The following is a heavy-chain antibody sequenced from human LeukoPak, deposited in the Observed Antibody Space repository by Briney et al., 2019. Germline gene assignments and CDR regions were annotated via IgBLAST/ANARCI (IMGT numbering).Heavy chain of an antibody. CDR3: ARGLRFHVGSGNWFDL. Sequence: PSETLSLTCAVSGGTFRGYYWSWIRQPPGKGLAWIREIDHTGSTNYNPSLESRVTLSVDTSKNQVSLNLNSLTAADTAVYYCARGLRFHVGSGNWFDLWGPGTLVTVSS. V-gene: IGHV4-34*01. D-gene: IGHD3-10*01. J-gene: IGHJ5*02. CDR2: IDHTGST. CDR1: GGTFRGYY.